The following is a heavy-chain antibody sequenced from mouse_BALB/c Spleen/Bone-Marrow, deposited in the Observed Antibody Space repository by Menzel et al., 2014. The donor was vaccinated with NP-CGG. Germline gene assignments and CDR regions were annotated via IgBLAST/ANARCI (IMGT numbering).Heavy chain of an antibody. V-gene: IGHV2-5-1*01. J-gene: IGHJ4*01. CDR2: VWRRGST. Sequence: VQLQQSGPSLVQPSQSLSITCTVSGFSLTSYGVHWVRQSPGKGLEWLGVVWRRGSTDYNAAFMSRLSITKDNSKSQVFFKMNSLQADDTAIYYCAKNDDDAMDYWGQGTSVTVSS. D-gene: IGHD2-12*01. CDR3: AKNDDDAMDY. CDR1: GFSLTSYG.